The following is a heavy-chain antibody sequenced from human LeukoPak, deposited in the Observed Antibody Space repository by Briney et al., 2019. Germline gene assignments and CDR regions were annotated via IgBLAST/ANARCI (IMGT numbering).Heavy chain of an antibody. D-gene: IGHD3-3*01. CDR2: ISYDGSNK. V-gene: IGHV3-30-3*01. CDR3: ARSLTIFGVTYYFDY. Sequence: GGSLRLSCAASGFTFSSYAMHWFRQAPGKGLEWVAVISYDGSNKYYADSVKGRFTTSRDNSKNTLYLQMNSLRAEDTAVYYCARSLTIFGVTYYFDYWGQGTLVTVSS. CDR1: GFTFSSYA. J-gene: IGHJ4*02.